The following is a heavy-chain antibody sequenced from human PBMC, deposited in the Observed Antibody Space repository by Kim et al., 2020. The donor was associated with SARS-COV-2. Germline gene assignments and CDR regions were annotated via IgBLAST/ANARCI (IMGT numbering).Heavy chain of an antibody. CDR1: GYTFTAYY. J-gene: IGHJ4*02. CDR3: ARADPLGSGFPYYYFDH. Sequence: ASVKVSCRASGYTFTAYYIYWLRQAPGQGLEWLGWINSLNGVTEYAQKFQGRVRMTTDTSVTTTYMELNTLRSDDTAMYYCARADPLGSGFPYYYFDHWGRGTLVTVSS. CDR2: INSLNGVT. V-gene: IGHV1-2*02. D-gene: IGHD6-25*01.